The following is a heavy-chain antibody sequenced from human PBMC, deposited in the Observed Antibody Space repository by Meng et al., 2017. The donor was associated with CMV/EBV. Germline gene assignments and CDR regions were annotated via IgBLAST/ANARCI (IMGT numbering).Heavy chain of an antibody. Sequence: GESLKISCAASGFTFSSYWMHWVRQAPGKGLVWVSRINSDGSSTSYADSVKGRFTISRDNSKNTLYLQMNSLRAEDTAVYYCANSDRSSHNPDFDYWGQGTLVTVSP. D-gene: IGHD3-22*01. CDR1: GFTFSSYW. J-gene: IGHJ4*02. V-gene: IGHV3-74*01. CDR2: INSDGSST. CDR3: ANSDRSSHNPDFDY.